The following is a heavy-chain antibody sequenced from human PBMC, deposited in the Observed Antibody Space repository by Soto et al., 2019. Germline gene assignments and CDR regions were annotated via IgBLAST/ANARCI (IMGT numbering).Heavy chain of an antibody. CDR1: GDSMTSHY. CDR3: TKGAGPPWLDP. Sequence: SETLSLTCTVSGDSMTSHYWSWVRQPAGKGLEWIGRVHAREKADYSPSLKSRVTMSMDTSKNRFSLKLNSVTAADTAMYYCTKGAGPPWLDPWGQGXLVTVYS. J-gene: IGHJ5*02. CDR2: VHAREKA. V-gene: IGHV4-4*07.